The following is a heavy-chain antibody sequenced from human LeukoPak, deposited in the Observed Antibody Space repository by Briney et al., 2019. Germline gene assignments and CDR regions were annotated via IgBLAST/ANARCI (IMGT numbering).Heavy chain of an antibody. V-gene: IGHV4-31*03. Sequence: PSETLSLTCTVSGDSISSGGYYWSWVRQHAGKGLEWIGYIYYSGSTYYNPALKSRFTISVDTSKNQFSLKLSSVTAADTAVYYCARVVQGNHYYHSPLYFDYWGQGTLVTVSS. D-gene: IGHD3-22*01. CDR1: GDSISSGGYY. J-gene: IGHJ4*02. CDR2: IYYSGST. CDR3: ARVVQGNHYYHSPLYFDY.